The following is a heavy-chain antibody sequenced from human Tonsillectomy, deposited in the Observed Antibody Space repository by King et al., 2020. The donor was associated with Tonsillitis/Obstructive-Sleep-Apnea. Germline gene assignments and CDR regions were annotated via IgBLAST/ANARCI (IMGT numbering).Heavy chain of an antibody. Sequence: VQLQQWGAGLLKPSETLSLTCVVYGGSFSGYYWSWMCQPPGKGLEWIGEINHSGSTNYNPSLKSRVTISVDTSKNQFSLKLNSVTAADTAVYYCARGHDYREEGYYMDVWGKGTTVTVSS. V-gene: IGHV4-34*01. D-gene: IGHD4-11*01. CDR2: INHSGST. J-gene: IGHJ6*03. CDR1: GGSFSGYY. CDR3: ARGHDYREEGYYMDV.